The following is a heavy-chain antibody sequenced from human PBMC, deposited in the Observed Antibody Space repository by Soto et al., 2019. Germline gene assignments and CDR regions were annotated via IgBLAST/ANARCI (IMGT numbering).Heavy chain of an antibody. Sequence: GGSLRLSCAASGFTFSSYAMHWVRQAPGKGLEWVAVISYDRSNKYYADSVKGRFTISRDNSKNTLYLQMNSLRAEDTAVYYCARSRAVAGYYYGMDVWGQGTTVTVSS. CDR2: ISYDRSNK. D-gene: IGHD6-19*01. V-gene: IGHV3-30-3*01. CDR1: GFTFSSYA. CDR3: ARSRAVAGYYYGMDV. J-gene: IGHJ6*02.